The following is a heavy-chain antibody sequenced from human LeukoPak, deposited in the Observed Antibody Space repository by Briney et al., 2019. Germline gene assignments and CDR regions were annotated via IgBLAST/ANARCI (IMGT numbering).Heavy chain of an antibody. Sequence: GGSLRLSCAASGFTFSTYWMSWVRQAPGKGLEWVANIKPDGSEKDYVDSLKGRFTISRDNAKNSLYLQVNSLRAEDTAVYYCASLGVPYGVDVWGQGTTVTVSS. V-gene: IGHV3-7*02. J-gene: IGHJ6*02. CDR2: IKPDGSEK. CDR3: ASLGVPYGVDV. CDR1: GFTFSTYW. D-gene: IGHD3-16*01.